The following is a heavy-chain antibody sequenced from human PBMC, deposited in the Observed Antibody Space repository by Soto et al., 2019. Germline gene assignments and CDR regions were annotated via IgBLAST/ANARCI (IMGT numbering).Heavy chain of an antibody. CDR2: MNPNSGYT. CDR3: ARRMDYYYYMDV. D-gene: IGHD2-8*01. J-gene: IGHJ6*03. CDR1: GYTFTSYD. V-gene: IGHV1-8*01. Sequence: ASVKVSCKASGYTFTSYDINWVRQATGQGLEWMGWMNPNSGYTGYAQKFQGRVTMTRNTSISTAYMELSSLRSEDTAVYYCARRMDYYYYMDVWGKGTTVTVSS.